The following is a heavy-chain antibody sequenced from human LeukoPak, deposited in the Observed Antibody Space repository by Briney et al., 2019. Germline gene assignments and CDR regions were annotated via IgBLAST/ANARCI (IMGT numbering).Heavy chain of an antibody. D-gene: IGHD3-22*01. CDR2: ISSSSTI. Sequence: GGSLRLSCAASGFTFSSYSMNWVRQAPGKGLEWVSYISSSSTIYYADSVKGRFTISRDNAKNSLYLQMNSLRAEDTAVYYCARDGYYYDSSGYPIDYWGQGTLVTVSS. CDR1: GFTFSSYS. CDR3: ARDGYYYDSSGYPIDY. V-gene: IGHV3-48*01. J-gene: IGHJ4*02.